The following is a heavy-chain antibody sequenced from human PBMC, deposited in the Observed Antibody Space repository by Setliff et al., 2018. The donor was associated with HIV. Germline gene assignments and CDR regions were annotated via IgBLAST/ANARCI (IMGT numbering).Heavy chain of an antibody. V-gene: IGHV4-61*09. Sequence: LSLTCTVSGGSISSGSYYWSWIRQPAGKGLEWIGHIYTSGSVNYNPSLKSRVNISVDMSKNQVSLKVTSVNVADTATYFCAAKPMIRGKPFDSWGQGTLVTVS. CDR1: GGSISSGSYY. CDR3: AAKPMIRGKPFDS. J-gene: IGHJ5*01. CDR2: IYTSGSV. D-gene: IGHD3-10*01.